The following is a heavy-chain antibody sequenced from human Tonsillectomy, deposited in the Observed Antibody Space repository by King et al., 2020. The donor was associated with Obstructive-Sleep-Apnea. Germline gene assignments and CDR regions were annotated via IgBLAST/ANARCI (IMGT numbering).Heavy chain of an antibody. CDR3: ARGSNSSYYYYGMDV. J-gene: IGHJ6*02. CDR2: IISSSSTI. Sequence: VQLVESGGGLVQPGGSLRLSCAASGFTFSSYSVKWVRQAPGKGLEWVSYIISSSSTIYYAVSLTGRFTISRDNAKNSLYLQMNSLRAEDTAVYYCARGSNSSYYYYGMDVWGQGTTVTVSS. V-gene: IGHV3-48*04. D-gene: IGHD4-11*01. CDR1: GFTFSSYS.